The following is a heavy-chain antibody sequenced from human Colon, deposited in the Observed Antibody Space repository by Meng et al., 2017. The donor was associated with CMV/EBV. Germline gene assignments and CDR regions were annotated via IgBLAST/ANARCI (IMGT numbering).Heavy chain of an antibody. D-gene: IGHD3-16*01. J-gene: IGHJ4*02. CDR3: ARGGEMNHDH. V-gene: IGHV3-11*01. CDR2: IGTSDSTT. CDR1: GFNFGDYY. Sequence: GESLKISCAASGFNFGDYYMSWIRQAPGKGLEWVSMIGTSDSTTYYAESVKGRFTISRDNAKNSLDLQMNSLRADDTAVYYCARGGEMNHDHWGQGRLVTVSS.